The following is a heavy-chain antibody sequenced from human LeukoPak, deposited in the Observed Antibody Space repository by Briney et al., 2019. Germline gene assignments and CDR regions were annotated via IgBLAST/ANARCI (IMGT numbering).Heavy chain of an antibody. CDR1: GYTFTTYF. CDR3: ARGTPTPGVDY. V-gene: IGHV7-4-1*02. J-gene: IGHJ4*02. Sequence: GASVKVSCKPSGYTFTTYFMNWMRQAPGQGLEWMGNIDTKTGNPKYAQGFTGHFVFSLDTSVSTAYLQINSLKADDTAVYYCARGTPTPGVDYWGQGTLVTVSS. D-gene: IGHD1-14*01. CDR2: IDTKTGNP.